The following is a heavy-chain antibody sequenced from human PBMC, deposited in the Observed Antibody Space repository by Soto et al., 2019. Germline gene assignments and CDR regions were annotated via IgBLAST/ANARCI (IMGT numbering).Heavy chain of an antibody. CDR2: IWYDGSNK. J-gene: IGHJ6*03. V-gene: IGHV3-33*01. CDR1: GFTFSSYG. Sequence: QVQLVESGGGVVQPGRSLRLSCAASGFTFSSYGMHWVRQAPGKGLEWVAVIWYDGSNKYYADSVKGRFTISRDNSKNTLYLHMNSLSAEDTAVYYCARAPYCSSTSCQKYYYYYYYMDVWGKGTTVTVSS. CDR3: ARAPYCSSTSCQKYYYYYYYMDV. D-gene: IGHD2-2*01.